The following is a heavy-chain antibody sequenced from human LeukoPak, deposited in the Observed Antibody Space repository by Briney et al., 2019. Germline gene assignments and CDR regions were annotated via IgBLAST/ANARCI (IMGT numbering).Heavy chain of an antibody. J-gene: IGHJ4*02. CDR1: GLTVSSNC. CDR3: ARRAGDYSHPYDY. D-gene: IGHD3-22*01. V-gene: IGHV3-53*01. CDR2: IYSGGNT. Sequence: GGSLRLSCAASGLTVSSNCMSWVRQAPGKGLEWVLFIYSGGNTYYADSVKGRFTISRDNSKNTFHLQMNSLRAEDTAVYYCARRAGDYSHPYDYWGQGTLVTVSS.